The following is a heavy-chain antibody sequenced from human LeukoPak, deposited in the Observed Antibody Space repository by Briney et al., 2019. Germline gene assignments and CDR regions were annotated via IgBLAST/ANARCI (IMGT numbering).Heavy chain of an antibody. CDR3: ARGRRGYPLVY. J-gene: IGHJ4*02. Sequence: ASVKVSCKASGYTFTSYDINWVRQATGQGLEWMGWMNPNSGNTGYTQKLQGRVTITRNTSISTAYMELSSLRSEDTAVYYCARGRRGYPLVYWGQGTLVSVSS. D-gene: IGHD2-2*01. CDR1: GYTFTSYD. V-gene: IGHV1-8*03. CDR2: MNPNSGNT.